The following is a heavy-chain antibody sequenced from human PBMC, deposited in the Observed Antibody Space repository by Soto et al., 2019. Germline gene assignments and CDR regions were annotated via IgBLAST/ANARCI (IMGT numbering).Heavy chain of an antibody. CDR1: GFTFSDYV. CDR3: AKGSASGRPYYFDY. D-gene: IGHD6-6*01. V-gene: IGHV3-23*01. Sequence: GGSLRLSCAASGFTFSDYVMSWVRQAPGKGLEWVSALSGNSGSTYYADSVTGRFTVSRDNSKNTLYLQMNSLRAEDTALYFCAKGSASGRPYYFDYWGQGTLVTVPQ. CDR2: LSGNSGST. J-gene: IGHJ4*02.